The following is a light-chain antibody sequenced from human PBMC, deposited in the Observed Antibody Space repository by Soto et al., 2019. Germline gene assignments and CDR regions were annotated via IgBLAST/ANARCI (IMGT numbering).Light chain of an antibody. V-gene: IGKV1-5*03. CDR1: QSSSTS. Sequence: IQMTQSPSTLSASVGDRVTVTCRASQSSSTSLAWYQQKPGKAPKLLIYNASSIESGVPSRFSGSGSGTEFTLTISSLQPDDFATYYCQQYNTYSRTFGQGTKVDI. J-gene: IGKJ1*01. CDR3: QQYNTYSRT. CDR2: NAS.